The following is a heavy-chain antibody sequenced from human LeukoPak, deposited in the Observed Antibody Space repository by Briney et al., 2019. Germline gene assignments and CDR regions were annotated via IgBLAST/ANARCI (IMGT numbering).Heavy chain of an antibody. D-gene: IGHD1-26*01. CDR1: GFTFSSYG. CDR2: ISSSSSYI. V-gene: IGHV3-21*01. J-gene: IGHJ4*02. CDR3: ARVASYYVSVR. Sequence: GSLRLSCAASGFTFSSYGMNWVRQAPGKGLEWVSSISSSSSYIYYADSVKGRFTISRDNAKNSLYLQMNSLRAEDTAVYYCARVASYYVSVRWGQGTLVTVSP.